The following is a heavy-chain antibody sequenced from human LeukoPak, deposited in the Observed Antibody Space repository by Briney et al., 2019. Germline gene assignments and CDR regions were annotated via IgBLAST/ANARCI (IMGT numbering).Heavy chain of an antibody. J-gene: IGHJ6*03. V-gene: IGHV3-66*01. CDR3: ASEPGFYYYYMDV. CDR2: IYSGGST. CDR1: EFSVGSNY. Sequence: GGSLRLSCAASEFSVGSNYMTWVRQAPGKGLEWVSLIYSGGSTYYADSVKGRFTISRDNSKNTLYLQMNSLRAEDTAVYYCASEPGFYYYYMDVWGKGTTVTISS.